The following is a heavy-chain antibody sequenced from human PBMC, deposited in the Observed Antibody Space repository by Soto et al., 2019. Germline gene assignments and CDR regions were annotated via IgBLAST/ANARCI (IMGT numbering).Heavy chain of an antibody. J-gene: IGHJ5*02. CDR3: ARDSVVVPAGGFDP. CDR1: GYTFTGYY. V-gene: IGHV1-18*04. D-gene: IGHD2-2*01. CDR2: INAYNGNT. Sequence: ASVKVSCKASGYTFTGYYMHWVRQAPGQGLEWMGWINAYNGNTNYAQKLQGRVTMTTDTSTSTAYMELRSLRSDDTAVYYCARDSVVVPAGGFDPWGQGALVTVSS.